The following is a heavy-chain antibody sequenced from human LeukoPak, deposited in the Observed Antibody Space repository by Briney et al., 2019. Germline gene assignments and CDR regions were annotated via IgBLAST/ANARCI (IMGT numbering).Heavy chain of an antibody. J-gene: IGHJ4*02. Sequence: PGGSLRLSCAASGFSFSGSAIHWVGQPSGKGREWIGRIRSQADSYATAYSVSVKGRSSISRDDSKNTAYLQMNSLRAEDTAVYYCAKGATYYYDSSGYYYVHWGQGTLVTVSS. V-gene: IGHV3-73*01. CDR2: IRSQADSYAT. CDR1: GFSFSGSA. CDR3: AKGATYYYDSSGYYYVH. D-gene: IGHD3-22*01.